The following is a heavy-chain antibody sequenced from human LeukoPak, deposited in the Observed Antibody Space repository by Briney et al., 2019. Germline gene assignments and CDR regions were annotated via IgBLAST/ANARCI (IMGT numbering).Heavy chain of an antibody. CDR2: TNPNSGGT. CDR3: ARPYYESSGLYVDAFDI. J-gene: IGHJ3*02. CDR1: GYTLTAYY. V-gene: IGHV1-2*06. D-gene: IGHD3-22*01. Sequence: ASVKVSCKASGYTLTAYYLHWVRQAPGQGLEWMGRTNPNSGGTTYAQKFQGRVTMTRDTSIGTAYMELSSLRSDDTAVYYCARPYYESSGLYVDAFDIWGQGTMVTVSS.